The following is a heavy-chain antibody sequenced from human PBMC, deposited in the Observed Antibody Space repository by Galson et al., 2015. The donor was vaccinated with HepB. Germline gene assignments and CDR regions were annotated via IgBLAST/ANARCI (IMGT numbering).Heavy chain of an antibody. CDR3: AREHIATTGTGWFDP. Sequence: SLRLSCAASGFTFSIYAIHWVRQAPGKGLGWVAVISDDGTNKYYADSVKGRFTISRDNSKNTLYLQMSSLRPEDTAVYYCAREHIATTGTGWFDPWGQGTLVTVSS. CDR1: GFTFSIYA. D-gene: IGHD6-13*01. J-gene: IGHJ5*02. V-gene: IGHV3-30*04. CDR2: ISDDGTNK.